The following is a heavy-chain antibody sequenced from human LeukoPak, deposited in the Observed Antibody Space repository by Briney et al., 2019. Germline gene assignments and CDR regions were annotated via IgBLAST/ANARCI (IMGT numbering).Heavy chain of an antibody. CDR2: ISTTSTYI. Sequence: PGGSVRLSCAASGFAFRSYNMKWVRQAPGKGLEWVSFISTTSTYIYYADSVKGRFTVSRDNSKNSLYLQMNSLRADDTALYYCARPVQPENTVYRPLDCWGQGTLVTVSS. D-gene: IGHD2/OR15-2a*01. CDR1: GFAFRSYN. J-gene: IGHJ4*02. CDR3: ARPVQPENTVYRPLDC. V-gene: IGHV3-21*01.